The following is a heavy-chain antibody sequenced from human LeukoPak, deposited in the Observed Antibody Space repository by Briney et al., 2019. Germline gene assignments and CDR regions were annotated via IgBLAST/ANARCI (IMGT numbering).Heavy chain of an antibody. CDR1: GGSMDSYY. D-gene: IGHD5-24*01. J-gene: IGHJ4*02. CDR3: ARARDGYKLDY. V-gene: IGHV4-59*01. CDR2: IYYSGST. Sequence: PSETLSLTXSVSGGSMDSYYWSWIRQPPGKGLEWIGYIYYSGSTNYNPSLKSRVTLSIDTSKKHFSLKLSSVTAADTALYFCARARDGYKLDYWGQGTLVTVSS.